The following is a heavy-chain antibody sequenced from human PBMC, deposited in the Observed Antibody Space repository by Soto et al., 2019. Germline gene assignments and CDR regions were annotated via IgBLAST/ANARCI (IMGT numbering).Heavy chain of an antibody. CDR3: ARTRYDSSGYYLYYFDY. J-gene: IGHJ4*02. CDR1: GGSISNGGYY. CDR2: IYYSGST. D-gene: IGHD3-22*01. V-gene: IGHV4-31*03. Sequence: PPETLSLTCTVSGGSISNGGYYWSWIRQHPGKGLEWIGYIYYSGSTYYNPSLKSRVTISVDTSKNQFSLKLSSVTAADTAVYYCARTRYDSSGYYLYYFDYWGQGTLVTVSS.